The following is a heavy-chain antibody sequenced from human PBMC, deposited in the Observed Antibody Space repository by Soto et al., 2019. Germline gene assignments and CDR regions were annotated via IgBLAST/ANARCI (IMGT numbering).Heavy chain of an antibody. CDR3: ARGRGLYNSGRSQLDY. Sequence: QVQLVQSGAEVKKPGSSVRVSCKASGGPFSMFTFNWVRQAPGQGLEWMGGIIPRFGTRNYAPTRQGRVTITADGSTNTAYMELSSLRSEDTAVYYCARGRGLYNSGRSQLDYWGQGTLVTVSS. V-gene: IGHV1-69*01. D-gene: IGHD3-22*01. CDR1: GGPFSMFT. J-gene: IGHJ4*02. CDR2: IIPRFGTR.